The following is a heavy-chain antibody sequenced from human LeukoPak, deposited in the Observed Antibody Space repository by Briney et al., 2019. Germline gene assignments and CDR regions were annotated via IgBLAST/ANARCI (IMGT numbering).Heavy chain of an antibody. CDR3: ARGRYGDYGYDY. CDR2: INHSGST. J-gene: IGHJ4*02. CDR1: GGSFSGYY. Sequence: PSETLSLTCAVYGGSFSGYYWSWIRQPPGKGLGWIGEINHSGSTNYNPSLKSRVTISVDTSKNQFSLKLSSVTAADTAVYYCARGRYGDYGYDYWGQGTLVTVSS. V-gene: IGHV4-34*01. D-gene: IGHD4-17*01.